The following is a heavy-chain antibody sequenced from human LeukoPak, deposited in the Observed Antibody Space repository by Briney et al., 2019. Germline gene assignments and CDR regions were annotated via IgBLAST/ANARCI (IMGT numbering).Heavy chain of an antibody. CDR2: MNPNSGNT. CDR3: AQGPSGAFDI. D-gene: IGHD1-26*01. V-gene: IGHV1-8*02. J-gene: IGHJ3*02. Sequence: ASVKVSCKASGYTFTGYYMHWVRQATGQGLEWMGWMNPNSGNTGYAQKFQGRVTMTRNTSISTAYMELSSLRSEDTAVYYCAQGPSGAFDIWGQGTMVTVSS. CDR1: GYTFTGYY.